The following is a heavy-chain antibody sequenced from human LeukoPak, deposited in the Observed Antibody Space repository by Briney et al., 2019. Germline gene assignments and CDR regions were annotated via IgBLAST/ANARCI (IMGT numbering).Heavy chain of an antibody. CDR3: ARSKDFGYYYYYYMDV. CDR1: GGSMVPYY. CDR2: IYIGGGT. Sequence: SETLSLTCTVSGGSMVPYYWSWVRQPAGKGLEWLGHIYIGGGTKYNPSLKSRVTISVDTSKNQFSLKLSSVTAADTAVYYCARSKDFGYYYYYYMDVWGKGTTVTVSS. J-gene: IGHJ6*03. V-gene: IGHV4-4*07. D-gene: IGHD2-15*01.